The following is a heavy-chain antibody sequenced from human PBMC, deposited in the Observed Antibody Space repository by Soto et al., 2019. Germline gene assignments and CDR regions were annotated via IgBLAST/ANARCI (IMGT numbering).Heavy chain of an antibody. J-gene: IGHJ4*02. Sequence: QVQLVESGGGVVQPGRSLRLSCAASGFTFSSYGMHWVRQAPGKGLEWVAVISYDGSNKYYADSVKGRFTISRDNSKNTLYLQMNSLRAEDTAVYYCAKRGGSSFDYWGQGTLVTVSS. D-gene: IGHD2-15*01. CDR1: GFTFSSYG. V-gene: IGHV3-30*18. CDR2: ISYDGSNK. CDR3: AKRGGSSFDY.